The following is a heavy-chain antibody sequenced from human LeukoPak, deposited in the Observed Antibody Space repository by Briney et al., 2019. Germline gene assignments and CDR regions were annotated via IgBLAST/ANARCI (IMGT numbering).Heavy chain of an antibody. D-gene: IGHD3-10*01. V-gene: IGHV1-2*02. CDR1: GYTFTGYY. CDR3: ARDYYGSGSYHDY. CDR2: INPNSGGT. Sequence: ASVKVSCKASGYTFTGYYMHWVRQAPGQGLEWMGWINPNSGGTNYAQKFQGRVTMTRDTSISTAYMELSRLRSDGTAVYYCARDYYGSGSYHDYWGQGTLVTVSS. J-gene: IGHJ4*02.